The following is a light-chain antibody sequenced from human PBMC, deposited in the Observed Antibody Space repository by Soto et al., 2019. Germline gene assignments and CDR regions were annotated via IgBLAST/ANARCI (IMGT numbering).Light chain of an antibody. J-gene: IGKJ3*01. CDR1: QGISSD. V-gene: IGKV1-27*01. CDR2: SAS. Sequence: DIQMTQSPSSLSASVGDRVTITCRASQGISSDLAWYQQKPGKVPKLLIYSASTLQSGVPSRFSGSGSGTDFTLTISSLQPEDVATYYCQECNSAPFTFGPGTKVDIK. CDR3: QECNSAPFT.